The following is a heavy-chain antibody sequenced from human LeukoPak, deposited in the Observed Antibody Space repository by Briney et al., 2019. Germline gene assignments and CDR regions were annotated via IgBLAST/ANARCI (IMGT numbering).Heavy chain of an antibody. CDR3: ARDHIPVPATAIPDY. V-gene: IGHV1-2*04. D-gene: IGHD2-2*02. J-gene: IGHJ4*02. Sequence: ASVKVSCKASGYTFTGYYMHWVRQAPGQGLEWMGWINPNSGGTNYAQKFQGWVTMTRDTSTSTVYMELSSLRSEDTAVYYCARDHIPVPATAIPDYWGREPWSPSPQ. CDR2: INPNSGGT. CDR1: GYTFTGYY.